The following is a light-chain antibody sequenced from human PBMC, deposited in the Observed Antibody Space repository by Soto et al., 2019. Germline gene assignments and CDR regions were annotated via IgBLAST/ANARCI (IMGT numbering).Light chain of an antibody. CDR1: SPNIGSNT. CDR2: SDN. V-gene: IGLV1-44*01. Sequence: QSVLTQPPSASGTPGQRVTISCSGSSPNIGSNTVNWYQQLPGTAPKLLIYSDNQRPSGVPDRFSGFKSGTSASLAISGLQSEDEADYYCAAWDDSLNGWVFGGGTKVTVL. J-gene: IGLJ3*02. CDR3: AAWDDSLNGWV.